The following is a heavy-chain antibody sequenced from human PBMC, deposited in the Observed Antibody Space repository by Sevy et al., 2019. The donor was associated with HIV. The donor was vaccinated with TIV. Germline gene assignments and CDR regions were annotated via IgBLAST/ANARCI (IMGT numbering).Heavy chain of an antibody. V-gene: IGHV3-74*01. J-gene: IGHJ5*02. D-gene: IGHD3-22*01. Sequence: GGSLRLSCAASGFTFRNYWMHWVRQAPGKGLVWVSRINSDGSSTSYADSVKGRFTISRDNAKNTLYLQMNRLRAEDTALYYCTRVRAAITTGWANWFDPWGQGTQVTVSS. CDR2: INSDGSST. CDR3: TRVRAAITTGWANWFDP. CDR1: GFTFRNYW.